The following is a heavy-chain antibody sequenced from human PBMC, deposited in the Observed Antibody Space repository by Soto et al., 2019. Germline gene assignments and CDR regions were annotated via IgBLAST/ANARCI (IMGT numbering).Heavy chain of an antibody. D-gene: IGHD3-16*01. V-gene: IGHV5-51*01. CDR2: IFPDDSDT. J-gene: IGHJ4*02. CDR3: FRGGVTSRIFDY. CDR1: GYIIKNYW. Sequence: PGESLKISCXASGYIIKNYWIGWVRQMPGQGLEWMGIIFPDDSDTRYSPSFQGHVTISVDKSISTAYVQWSSLKASDSAIYYCFRGGVTSRIFDYWGQGTLVTVSS.